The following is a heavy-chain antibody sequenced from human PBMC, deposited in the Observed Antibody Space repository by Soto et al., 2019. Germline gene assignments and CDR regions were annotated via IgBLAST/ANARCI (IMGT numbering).Heavy chain of an antibody. CDR1: GDTFTSCE. Sequence: ASVKVSCKASGDTFTSCEMNWVRQATGQGLEWMGWMNPNSGNTGYAQKFQGRVTMTRNTSISTAYMELSSLRSEDTAVYYCASNGYYYYYGMDVWGQGTTVTVSS. CDR2: MNPNSGNT. CDR3: ASNGYYYYYGMDV. V-gene: IGHV1-8*01. J-gene: IGHJ6*02. D-gene: IGHD2-8*01.